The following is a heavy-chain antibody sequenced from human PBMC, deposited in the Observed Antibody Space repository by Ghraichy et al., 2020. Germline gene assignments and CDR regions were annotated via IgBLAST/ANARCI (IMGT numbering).Heavy chain of an antibody. CDR3: ASEHVLAGYSGGWFDP. V-gene: IGHV4-59*01. Sequence: SETLSLTCTVSGGSISSYYWSWIRQPPGKGLEWIGYIYYSGSTNYNPSLKSRVTISVDTSKNQFSLKLSSVTAADTAVYYCASEHVLAGYSGGWFDPWGQGTLVTVSS. J-gene: IGHJ5*02. D-gene: IGHD3-9*01. CDR1: GGSISSYY. CDR2: IYYSGST.